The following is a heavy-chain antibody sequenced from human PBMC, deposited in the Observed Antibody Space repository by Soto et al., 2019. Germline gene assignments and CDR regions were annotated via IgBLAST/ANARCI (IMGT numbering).Heavy chain of an antibody. D-gene: IGHD6-25*01. V-gene: IGHV3-21*01. CDR2: ISSSSSYI. J-gene: IGHJ6*02. CDR1: GFTFSSYS. Sequence: EVQLVESGGGLVKPGGSLRLSCAASGFTFSSYSMNWVRQAPGKGLEWVSSISSSSSYIYYADSVKGRFTISRDNAKNSLYLKMNSLRAEDTAVYYCARMGSQRYYYYGMDVWGQGTTVTVYS. CDR3: ARMGSQRYYYYGMDV.